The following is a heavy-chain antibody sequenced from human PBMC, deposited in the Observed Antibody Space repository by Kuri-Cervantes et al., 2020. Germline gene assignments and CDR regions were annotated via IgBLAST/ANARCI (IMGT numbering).Heavy chain of an antibody. Sequence: ASVKVSCKASGYTFTSYYMHWVRQAPGQGLEWMGWINPNSGGTSYAQKFQGRVTMTRDTSISTAYMELSRLRSDDTAVYYCARGVTTVRGVIGDNWFDPWGQGTLVTVYS. CDR2: INPNSGGT. CDR3: ARGVTTVRGVIGDNWFDP. D-gene: IGHD3-10*01. J-gene: IGHJ5*02. V-gene: IGHV1-2*02. CDR1: GYTFTSYY.